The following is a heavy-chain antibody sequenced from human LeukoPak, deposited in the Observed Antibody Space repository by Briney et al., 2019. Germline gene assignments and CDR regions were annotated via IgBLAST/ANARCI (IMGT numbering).Heavy chain of an antibody. V-gene: IGHV3-74*01. D-gene: IGHD3-10*01. J-gene: IGHJ4*02. CDR1: GFTFSSYA. CDR3: VRDDGRLNFGNGAFFDY. CDR2: IKSDGSST. Sequence: GGSLRLSCAASGFTFSSYAMSWVRQAPGKGLVWVSRIKSDGSSTSYADSVKGRFTISRDNAKNTLYLQMNSLRAEDTAMYYCVRDDGRLNFGNGAFFDYWGQGTLVTVSS.